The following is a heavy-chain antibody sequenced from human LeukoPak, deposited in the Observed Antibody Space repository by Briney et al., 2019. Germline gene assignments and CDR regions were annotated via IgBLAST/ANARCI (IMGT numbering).Heavy chain of an antibody. Sequence: PGGSLRLSCAASGFTFSSYDMHWVRQATGKGLEWVSAIGTAGDTYYPGSVKGRFTISRENAKNSLYLQMNSLRAGDTAVYYCARGLRTVHYCYMVVWRKGSTLTVSS. CDR2: IGTAGDT. CDR3: ARGLRTVHYCYMVV. D-gene: IGHD4-17*01. V-gene: IGHV3-13*01. J-gene: IGHJ6*03. CDR1: GFTFSSYD.